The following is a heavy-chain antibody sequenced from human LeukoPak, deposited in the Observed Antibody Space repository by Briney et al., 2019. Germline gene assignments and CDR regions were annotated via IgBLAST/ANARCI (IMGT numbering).Heavy chain of an antibody. D-gene: IGHD2-15*01. CDR2: IYTSGST. Sequence: PSQTLSLTCTVSGGSISSGSYYWSWIRQPAGKGLEWIGRIYTSGSTNYNPSLKSRVTISVDTSKNQFSLKLSSVTAADTDVYYCARDLISGYCSGGSCYSGPDDAFDIWGQGTMVTVSS. CDR1: GGSISSGSYY. J-gene: IGHJ3*02. V-gene: IGHV4-61*02. CDR3: ARDLISGYCSGGSCYSGPDDAFDI.